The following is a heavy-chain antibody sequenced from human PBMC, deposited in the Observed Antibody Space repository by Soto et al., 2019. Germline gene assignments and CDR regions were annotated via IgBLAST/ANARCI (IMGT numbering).Heavy chain of an antibody. CDR1: GDSVSSNSAA. CDR2: TYYRSQWYN. J-gene: IGHJ6*02. D-gene: IGHD7-27*01. Sequence: QVQLQQSGPGLVKPSQTLSLTCAISGDSVSSNSAAWNWIRQSPSRGLEWLGRTYYRSQWYNDYAVSVKRRITINPDTSKNQFSLQLNSVTTEDTAVYYCARVYFLGMRTYNGMDVWGQGTTVTVSS. CDR3: ARVYFLGMRTYNGMDV. V-gene: IGHV6-1*01.